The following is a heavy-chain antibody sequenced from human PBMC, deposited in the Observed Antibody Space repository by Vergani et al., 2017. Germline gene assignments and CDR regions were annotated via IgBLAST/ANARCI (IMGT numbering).Heavy chain of an antibody. CDR1: GGTFSSIS. D-gene: IGHD3-22*01. CDR2: IIPIFGTT. CDR3: AISSGYSSYYFDF. V-gene: IGHV1-69*13. J-gene: IGHJ4*02. Sequence: QGQMAQSGAEVKRPGSSVKVSCKASGGTFSSISISWVRQAPGQGLEWMGRIIPIFGTTSYAQKFQGRVTILADESTRTAYMELSSLRSEDTAVYYCAISSGYSSYYFDFWGQGTLVTVSS.